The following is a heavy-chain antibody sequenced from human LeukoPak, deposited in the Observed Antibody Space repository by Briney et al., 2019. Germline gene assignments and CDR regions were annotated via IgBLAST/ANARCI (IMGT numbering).Heavy chain of an antibody. V-gene: IGHV3-21*04. Sequence: GGSLRLSCAASGFTFSSYSMNWVRQAPGKGLEWVSSISSSSSYIYYADSVKGRFTISRDNSKNTLYLRMNSLRAEDTAVYYCAKGSVGSSSYYFDYWGQGTLVTVSS. CDR3: AKGSVGSSSYYFDY. CDR2: ISSSSSYI. CDR1: GFTFSSYS. J-gene: IGHJ4*02. D-gene: IGHD6-6*01.